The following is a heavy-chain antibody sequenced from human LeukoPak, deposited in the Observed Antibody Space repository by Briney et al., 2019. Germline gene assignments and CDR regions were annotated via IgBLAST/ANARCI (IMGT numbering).Heavy chain of an antibody. D-gene: IGHD6-6*01. Sequence: GGSLRLSCAASGFTFDDYAMHWVRHAPGKGLEWVSLISVDGGSTYYADSVKGRFTISRDNSKNTLYLQMTSLRAEDTAVYYCAKDWEDDQYRSSRYYYYMDVWGKGTTVTVSS. CDR1: GFTFDDYA. CDR3: AKDWEDDQYRSSRYYYYMDV. J-gene: IGHJ6*03. V-gene: IGHV3-43*02. CDR2: ISVDGGST.